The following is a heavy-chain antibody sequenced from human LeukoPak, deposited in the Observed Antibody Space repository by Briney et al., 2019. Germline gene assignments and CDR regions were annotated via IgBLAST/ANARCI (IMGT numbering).Heavy chain of an antibody. CDR3: ARDLLSIAVAGISPLDY. Sequence: ASVKVSCKASGYTFTSYGISWVRQAPGQGLEWMGWISAYNGNTNYAQKLQGRVTMTTDTSTSTAYMELRSLRSDDTAVYYCARDLLSIAVAGISPLDYWGQGTLVTVSS. CDR2: ISAYNGNT. CDR1: GYTFTSYG. V-gene: IGHV1-18*01. J-gene: IGHJ4*02. D-gene: IGHD6-19*01.